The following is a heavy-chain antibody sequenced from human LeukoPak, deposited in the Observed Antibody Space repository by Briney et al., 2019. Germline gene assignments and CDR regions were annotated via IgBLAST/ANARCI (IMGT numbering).Heavy chain of an antibody. D-gene: IGHD3-10*01. J-gene: IGHJ4*02. CDR2: VKSKTDGGTT. Sequence: AGGSLRLSCAASGFTFSNAYMSWVRQAPGKGLKWVGRVKSKTDGGTTGYAAPVKGRFTISRDDSENSLYLQINSLKTDDTAVYYRTYYGSGAIRFWGQGTLVTVSS. CDR3: TYYGSGAIRF. V-gene: IGHV3-15*01. CDR1: GFTFSNAY.